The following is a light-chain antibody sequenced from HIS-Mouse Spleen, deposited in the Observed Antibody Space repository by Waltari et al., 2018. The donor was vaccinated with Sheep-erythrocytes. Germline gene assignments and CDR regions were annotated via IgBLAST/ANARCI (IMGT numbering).Light chain of an antibody. Sequence: QSALTQPPSASGSPGQSVTISCTGTSSDVGGYNYVPWYQQHPGKAPKLMIYEVSKRPYGLADSCFGSKSGNTASLTVSRIQAEDEADYYCSSYAGSNNGVFGGGTKLTVL. J-gene: IGLJ3*02. V-gene: IGLV2-8*01. CDR2: EVS. CDR1: SSDVGGYNY. CDR3: SSYAGSNNGV.